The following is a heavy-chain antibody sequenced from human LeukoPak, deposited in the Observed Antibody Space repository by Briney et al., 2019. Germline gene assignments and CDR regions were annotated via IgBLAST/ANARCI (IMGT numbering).Heavy chain of an antibody. J-gene: IGHJ6*03. D-gene: IGHD1-26*01. CDR1: GFTFCRYS. CDR3: ARDPYSGNYGAYYYYYMDV. Sequence: PGGSLRLSCAASGFTFCRYSMICVRQAPGEGLVWVSYISSSSSTIYYADSVKARFTISRDHAKNSLYLQMDSMSVEDAAEFYCARDPYSGNYGAYYYYYMDVWGKGTTVTVSS. CDR2: ISSSSSTI. V-gene: IGHV3-48*04.